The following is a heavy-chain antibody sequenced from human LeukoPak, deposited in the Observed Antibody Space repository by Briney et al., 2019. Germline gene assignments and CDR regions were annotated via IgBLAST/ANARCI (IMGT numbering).Heavy chain of an antibody. CDR3: ARWTIVATTYYFDC. CDR1: GGTFSSYA. J-gene: IGHJ4*02. V-gene: IGHV1-69*05. Sequence: SVKVSCKASGGTFSSYAISWVRQAPGQGLEWMGGIIPIFGTANYAQKLQGRVTNTTDESTSTAYMELSSLGSEDTAVYYCARWTIVATTYYFDCWGQGTLVTVPS. CDR2: IIPIFGTA. D-gene: IGHD5-12*01.